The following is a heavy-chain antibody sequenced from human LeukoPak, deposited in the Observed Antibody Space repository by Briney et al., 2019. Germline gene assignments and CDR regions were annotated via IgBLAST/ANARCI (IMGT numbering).Heavy chain of an antibody. Sequence: PGGSLRLSCAASGLTFSSYAMSRVRQAPGKGLEWASAISESGDRTYYADSVKGRFTISRDNSKNTLYVQMDSLRAEDTAVFYCVREWKIGGYTYGFDYWGQGTLVTVSS. CDR2: ISESGDRT. CDR1: GLTFSSYA. D-gene: IGHD5-18*01. V-gene: IGHV3-23*01. CDR3: VREWKIGGYTYGFDY. J-gene: IGHJ4*02.